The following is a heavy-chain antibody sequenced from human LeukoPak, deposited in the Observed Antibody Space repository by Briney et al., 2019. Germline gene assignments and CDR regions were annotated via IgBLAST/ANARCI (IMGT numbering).Heavy chain of an antibody. CDR1: GFTFSSYA. D-gene: IGHD3-9*01. V-gene: IGHV3-23*01. J-gene: IGHJ5*02. CDR2: ISGSGGST. CDR3: AKDRGRFYDILKRYNWFDP. Sequence: GGSLRLSCAASGFTFSSYAMSWVRQAPGKGLEWVSAISGSGGSTYYADSVKGRFTISRDNSKNTLYLQMNSLRAEDTAVYYCAKDRGRFYDILKRYNWFDPWGQGTLVTVSS.